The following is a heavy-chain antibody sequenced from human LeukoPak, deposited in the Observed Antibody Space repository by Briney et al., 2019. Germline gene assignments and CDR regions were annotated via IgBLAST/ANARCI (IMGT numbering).Heavy chain of an antibody. V-gene: IGHV3-23*01. CDR3: AKGDDAFDI. CDR2: ISGSGGST. Sequence: ETLSLTCAVSGGSISSGGYSWSWVRQAPGKGLEWVSAISGSGGSTYYADSVKGRFTISRDNSKNTLYLQMNSLRAEDTAVYYCAKGDDAFDIWGQGTMVTVSS. J-gene: IGHJ3*02. CDR1: GGSISSGGYS.